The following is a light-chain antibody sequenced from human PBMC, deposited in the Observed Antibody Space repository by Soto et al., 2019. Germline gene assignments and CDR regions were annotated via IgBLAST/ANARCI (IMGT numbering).Light chain of an antibody. Sequence: IKVNKSLSSVSATVGDRVTITCRASQSISNFLNWYQQKPGKAPKILIYAASSLQSGVPSRFSGSGSGTDFTLTISSLQPEDFAAYYCQQSYSIPPTFGPGTMVAI. CDR1: QSISNF. CDR2: AAS. V-gene: IGKV1-39*01. CDR3: QQSYSIPPT. J-gene: IGKJ3*01.